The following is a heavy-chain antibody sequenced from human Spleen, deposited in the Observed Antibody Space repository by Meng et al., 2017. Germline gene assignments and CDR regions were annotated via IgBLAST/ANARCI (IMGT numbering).Heavy chain of an antibody. CDR1: GLSFTDAW. D-gene: IGHD6-13*01. CDR3: ATGAAAADH. Sequence: VQLVESWGGVVKPGGSLRRSCVASGLSFTDAWMSWVRQAPGKGLEWVGRIKRNSDGGTIDYAAPVKGRFTISRDDSKNTLYLQMDSLITEDTAVYFCATGAAAADHWGQGNLVTVSS. CDR2: IKRNSDGGTI. J-gene: IGHJ4*02. V-gene: IGHV3-15*01.